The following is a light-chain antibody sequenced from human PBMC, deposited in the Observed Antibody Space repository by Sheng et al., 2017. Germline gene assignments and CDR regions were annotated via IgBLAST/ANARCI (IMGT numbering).Light chain of an antibody. Sequence: DIQMTQSPSSLSAFVGDRVTITCRASETIGKYLNWYQQKPGKAPKLLIYAASTLQGGVPSRFSGSGFGTEFTLSISSLQREDCATYYCQQSYNTPPWTFGQGTKVEI. J-gene: IGKJ1*01. V-gene: IGKV1-39*01. CDR3: QQSYNTPPWT. CDR1: ETIGKY. CDR2: AAS.